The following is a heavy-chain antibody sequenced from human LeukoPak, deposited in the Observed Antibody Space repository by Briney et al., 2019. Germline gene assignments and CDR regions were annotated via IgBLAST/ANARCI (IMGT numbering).Heavy chain of an antibody. V-gene: IGHV4-61*01. D-gene: IGHD4-11*01. CDR2: IYYSGST. CDR1: GGSVSSGSYY. J-gene: IGHJ4*02. Sequence: SETQSLTCTVSGGSVSSGSYYWSWIRQPPGKGLEWIGYIYYSGSTNYNPSLKSRVTISVDTSKNQFSLKLSSVTAADTAVYYCARECEIQSLDYWGQGTLVTVSS. CDR3: ARECEIQSLDY.